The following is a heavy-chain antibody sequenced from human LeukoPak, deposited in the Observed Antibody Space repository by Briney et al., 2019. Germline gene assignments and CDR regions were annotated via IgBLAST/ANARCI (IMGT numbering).Heavy chain of an antibody. J-gene: IGHJ4*02. Sequence: PGGSLRLSCTASGFTFTNYAMSWVRQAPGKGLEWVSSISGNGDTTYYASSVKGRFTISRDSSKKTLFMRINSLRAQDTAVYYCARSCCYSITVGNYWGQGTLVTVPS. CDR3: ARSCCYSITVGNY. V-gene: IGHV3-23*01. D-gene: IGHD2/OR15-2a*01. CDR2: ISGNGDTT. CDR1: GFTFTNYA.